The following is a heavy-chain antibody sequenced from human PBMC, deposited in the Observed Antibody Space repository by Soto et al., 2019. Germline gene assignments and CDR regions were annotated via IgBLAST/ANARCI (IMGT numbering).Heavy chain of an antibody. CDR3: ARDVENGLTGLRDAFDV. CDR2: ITTSSSPT. V-gene: IGHV3-48*02. J-gene: IGHJ3*01. Sequence: GSMRLCCAASGFTFSDYSMNWVRQATGKGLEWVSYITTSSSPTYYADSVKGRFTISRDNAKNSLYLQMNSLRDEDTAVYYCARDVENGLTGLRDAFDVGGQGTMVTVSS. D-gene: IGHD3-9*01. CDR1: GFTFSDYS.